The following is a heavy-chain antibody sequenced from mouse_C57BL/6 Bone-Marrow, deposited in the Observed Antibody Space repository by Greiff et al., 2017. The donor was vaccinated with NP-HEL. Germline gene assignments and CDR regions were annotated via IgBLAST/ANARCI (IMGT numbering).Heavy chain of an antibody. J-gene: IGHJ3*01. V-gene: IGHV1-50*01. CDR2: IDPSDSYT. CDR3: ARKAYYGRSYEFAY. D-gene: IGHD1-1*01. CDR1: GYTFTTYW. Sequence: QVQLKQPRAELVKPGASVKQSCKASGYTFTTYWMQWVKQRPGQGLEWIGEIDPSDSYTNYNQKFKGKATLTVDTSSSTAYMQLSSLTSEDSAVYYCARKAYYGRSYEFAYWGQGTLVTVSA.